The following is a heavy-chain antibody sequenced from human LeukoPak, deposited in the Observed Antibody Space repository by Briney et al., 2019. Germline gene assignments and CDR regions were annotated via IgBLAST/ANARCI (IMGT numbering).Heavy chain of an antibody. V-gene: IGHV3-7*04. J-gene: IGHJ5*02. CDR2: IKQDGSEK. D-gene: IGHD3-10*01. Sequence: GRSLRLSWVASGFSISRYWMSWVRQAPGNGMDWVANIKQDGSEKYYVGSVRGRFTISRDNAKNSVYLQMNSLRGEDTAVYYCARERGRFDPWGQGTLVTVSS. CDR1: GFSISRYW. CDR3: ARERGRFDP.